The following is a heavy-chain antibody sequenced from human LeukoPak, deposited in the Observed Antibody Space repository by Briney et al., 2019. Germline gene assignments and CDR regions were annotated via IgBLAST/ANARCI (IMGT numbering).Heavy chain of an antibody. CDR1: GGSISSYY. D-gene: IGHD2-2*01. Sequence: PSETLSLTCTVSGGSISSYYWSWIRQPPGKGLEWIGYIYYSGSTNYNPSLKSRVTISVDTSKNQFSLKLSSVTAADTAVYYCARSKSAPLGYCSSTSCSQGYYFDYWGQGTLVTISS. CDR2: IYYSGST. CDR3: ARSKSAPLGYCSSTSCSQGYYFDY. V-gene: IGHV4-59*08. J-gene: IGHJ4*02.